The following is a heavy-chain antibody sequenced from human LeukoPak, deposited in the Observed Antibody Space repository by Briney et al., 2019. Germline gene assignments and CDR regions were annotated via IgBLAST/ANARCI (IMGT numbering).Heavy chain of an antibody. J-gene: IGHJ6*02. CDR3: ARELRYYYYGMGV. D-gene: IGHD4-17*01. Sequence: GGSLRLSCAASGFTFSSYGMHWVRQAPGKGLEWVAVIWYDGSNKYYADSVKGRFTISRDNSKNTLYLQMNSLRAEDTAVYYCARELRYYYYGMGVWGQGTTVTVSS. CDR1: GFTFSSYG. V-gene: IGHV3-33*01. CDR2: IWYDGSNK.